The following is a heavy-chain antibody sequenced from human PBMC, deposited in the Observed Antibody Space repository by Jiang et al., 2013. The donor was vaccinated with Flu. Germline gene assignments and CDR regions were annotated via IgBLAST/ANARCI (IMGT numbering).Heavy chain of an antibody. CDR1: GGTFSNYA. Sequence: QLVESGAEVKKPGSSVKVSCKASGGTFSNYAISWVRQAPGQGLEWMGGIIPIFGTANYAQKFQGRVTITADESTSTVYMELSSLRSEDTAVYYCARDRRDIRKTYYYGMDVWGQGTTVTVSS. J-gene: IGHJ6*02. CDR3: ARDRRDIRKTYYYGMDV. CDR2: IIPIFGTA. V-gene: IGHV1-69*01.